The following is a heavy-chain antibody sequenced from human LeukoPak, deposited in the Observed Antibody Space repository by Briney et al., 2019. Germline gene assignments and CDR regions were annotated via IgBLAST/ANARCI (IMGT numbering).Heavy chain of an antibody. Sequence: PGESLKISCKGSGYSFTSYWIGWVRQMPGKGLEWMGIIYPGDSDTRYSPSFQGQVTISADKSISTANLQWSSLKASDTAMYYCARRSLTNCGGDCSSAFDIWGQGTMVTVSS. CDR1: GYSFTSYW. V-gene: IGHV5-51*01. CDR2: IYPGDSDT. J-gene: IGHJ3*02. CDR3: ARRSLTNCGGDCSSAFDI. D-gene: IGHD2-21*02.